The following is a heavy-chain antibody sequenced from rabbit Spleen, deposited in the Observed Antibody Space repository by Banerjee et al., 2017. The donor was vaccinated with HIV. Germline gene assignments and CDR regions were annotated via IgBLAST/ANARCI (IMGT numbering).Heavy chain of an antibody. CDR2: IEADGSGFT. CDR1: GVSFSSSSY. V-gene: IGHV1S45*01. D-gene: IGHD2-1*01. Sequence: QEQLVESGGGLVQPEGSLTLTCKASGVSFSSSSYMCWVRQAPGKGLEWIACIEADGSGFTYFATWAKGRFTCSKTSSTTVTLQMTRLTAADTATYFCARDRLGGYFFDLWGQGTLVTVS. J-gene: IGHJ3*01. CDR3: ARDRLGGYFFDL.